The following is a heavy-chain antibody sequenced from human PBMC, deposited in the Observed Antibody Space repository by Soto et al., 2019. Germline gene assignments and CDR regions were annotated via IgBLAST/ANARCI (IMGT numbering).Heavy chain of an antibody. Sequence: GGSLRLSCAASGFTFSSYGMHWVRQAPGKGLEWVAVIWYDGSNKYYADSVKGRFTISRDNSKNTLYLQMNSLRAEDTAVYYCASGGGYSYGLANYGMDVWGQGTTVTVSS. D-gene: IGHD5-18*01. CDR3: ASGGGYSYGLANYGMDV. CDR1: GFTFSSYG. V-gene: IGHV3-33*01. CDR2: IWYDGSNK. J-gene: IGHJ6*02.